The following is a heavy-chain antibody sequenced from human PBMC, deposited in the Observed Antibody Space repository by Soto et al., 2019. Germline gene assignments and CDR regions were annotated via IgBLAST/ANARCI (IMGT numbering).Heavy chain of an antibody. CDR3: ARDLAAAGSFDC. J-gene: IGHJ4*02. Sequence: LQGRVTMTTDTSTSTAYMELRSLRSDDTAVYYCARDLAAAGSFDCWGQGTLVTVSS. D-gene: IGHD6-13*01. V-gene: IGHV1-18*01.